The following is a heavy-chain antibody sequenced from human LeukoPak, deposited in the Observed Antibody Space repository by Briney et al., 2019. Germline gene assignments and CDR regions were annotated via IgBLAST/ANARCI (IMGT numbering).Heavy chain of an antibody. D-gene: IGHD1-26*01. CDR1: GFTFSSYV. V-gene: IGHV3-30*18. J-gene: IGHJ4*02. Sequence: GGSLRLSCAASGFTFSSYVMHWVRQAPGKGLEWVALISSDESNKYYADSVKGRFSISRDNSKNTLYLQMNSLRVEDTAIYYCAKDSPVATWWGQGTLVTVSS. CDR2: ISSDESNK. CDR3: AKDSPVATW.